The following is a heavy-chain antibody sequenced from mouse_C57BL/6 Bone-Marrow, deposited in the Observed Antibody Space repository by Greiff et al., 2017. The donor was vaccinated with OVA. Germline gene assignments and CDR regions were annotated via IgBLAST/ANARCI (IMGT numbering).Heavy chain of an antibody. Sequence: DVQLQESGGGLVKPGGSLTLSCAASGFTFSDYGMHWVRQAPEKGLEWVAYISSGSSPIYYADTVKGRFTISRDNAKNTLFLQMTSLRSEDTAMYYCAHDGEDWGQGTLVTVSA. J-gene: IGHJ3*01. CDR2: ISSGSSPI. V-gene: IGHV5-17*01. CDR3: AHDGED. CDR1: GFTFSDYG. D-gene: IGHD2-3*01.